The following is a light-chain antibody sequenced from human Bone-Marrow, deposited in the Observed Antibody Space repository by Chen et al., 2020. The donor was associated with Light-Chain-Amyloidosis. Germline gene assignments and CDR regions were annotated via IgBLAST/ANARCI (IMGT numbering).Light chain of an antibody. V-gene: IGLV3-25*03. J-gene: IGLJ2*01. CDR1: DLPTKY. CDR3: QSADSSGTYEVI. Sequence: SYELTQPPSVSVSPRQTARITCSGDDLPTKYAYWYQQKPGQAPVLVIHRDTERPSVISERFSGSSSVTTATLTISGVQAEDEADYHCQSADSSGTYEVIFGGGTKLTVL. CDR2: RDT.